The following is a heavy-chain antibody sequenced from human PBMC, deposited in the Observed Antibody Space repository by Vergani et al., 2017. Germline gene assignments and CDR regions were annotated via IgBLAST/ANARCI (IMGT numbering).Heavy chain of an antibody. CDR3: ARHRGNYDFWSGYQPNLYYYYYGMDV. Sequence: EVQLVQSGAEVKTPGESLKISCKGSGYSFTSYWIGWVRQMPGKGLEWMGIIYPGDSDTRYSPSFQGQVTISADKSIGTAYLQWSSLKASDTAMYYCARHRGNYDFWSGYQPNLYYYYYGMDVWGQGTTVTVSS. CDR2: IYPGDSDT. D-gene: IGHD3-3*01. V-gene: IGHV5-51*01. CDR1: GYSFTSYW. J-gene: IGHJ6*02.